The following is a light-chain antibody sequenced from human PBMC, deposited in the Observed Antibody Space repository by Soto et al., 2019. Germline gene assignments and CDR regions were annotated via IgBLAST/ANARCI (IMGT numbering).Light chain of an antibody. CDR1: QSVSSIY. CDR3: QQYGGSPRT. V-gene: IGKV3-20*01. J-gene: IGKJ1*01. CDR2: GAS. Sequence: EIVLTQSPGTLSLSPGERATLSCRASQSVSSIYLAWYQQKPGQAPRLLIYGASSRATGIPDRFSGSGSGTDFTLTISRLEPEDFAVYHCQQYGGSPRTFGQGTKVDIK.